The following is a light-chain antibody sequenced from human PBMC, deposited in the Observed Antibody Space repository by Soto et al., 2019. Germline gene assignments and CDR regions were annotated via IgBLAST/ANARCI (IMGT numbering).Light chain of an antibody. CDR3: QQYSRSPPIT. Sequence: LTQSPGTLSLSIGDRATLSCRASQHLYSDYLAWYQQKPGQPPRLLIYDTFSRATGIPARFSGSGSVIDFSLTISGLEPEDFAMYYCQQYSRSPPITFGQGTLLEIK. V-gene: IGKV3-20*01. CDR1: QHLYSDY. J-gene: IGKJ5*01. CDR2: DTF.